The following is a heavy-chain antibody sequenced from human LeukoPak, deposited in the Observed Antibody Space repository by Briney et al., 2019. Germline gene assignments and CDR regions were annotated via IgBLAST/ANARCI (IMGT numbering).Heavy chain of an antibody. CDR2: IYSGGST. D-gene: IGHD3-22*01. CDR1: GFTVSSNY. Sequence: GGSLRLSCAASGFTVSSNYMSWVRQAPGKGLEWVSVIYSGGSTYYADSVKGRFTISRDNSKNTLYLQMNSLRAEDTAVYYCAGAYYYDSSGYCYWGQGTLVTVSS. J-gene: IGHJ4*02. CDR3: AGAYYYDSSGYCY. V-gene: IGHV3-66*01.